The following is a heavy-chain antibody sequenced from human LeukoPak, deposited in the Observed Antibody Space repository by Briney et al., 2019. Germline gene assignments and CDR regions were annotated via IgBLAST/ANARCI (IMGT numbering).Heavy chain of an antibody. D-gene: IGHD6-19*01. V-gene: IGHV4-30-4*01. CDR2: IYYTGST. CDR1: GSSISSGDYF. CDR3: ARYTSGQYYFDY. Sequence: TSQTLSLTCTVSGSSISSGDYFWSWIRQPPGKGLEWIGYIYYTGSTYYNPSLKSRVTISVDTSKNQFSLKLSSVTAADTAVYYCARYTSGQYYFDYWGQGTLVTVSS. J-gene: IGHJ4*02.